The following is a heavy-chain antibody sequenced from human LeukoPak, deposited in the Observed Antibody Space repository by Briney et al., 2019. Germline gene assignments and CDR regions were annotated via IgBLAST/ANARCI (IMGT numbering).Heavy chain of an antibody. D-gene: IGHD3-22*01. V-gene: IGHV3-48*03. J-gene: IGHJ6*03. CDR1: GFTFSAYE. Sequence: PGGSLRLSCAASGFTFSAYEMNWVRQAPGKGLEWVSYIGSSGSTVYYADSVKGRFTISRDNAKNSLYLQMNSLRAEDTAVYYCARDSHYYDSGGQTRYYYYYYMDVWGKGTTVTVSS. CDR3: ARDSHYYDSGGQTRYYYYYYMDV. CDR2: IGSSGSTV.